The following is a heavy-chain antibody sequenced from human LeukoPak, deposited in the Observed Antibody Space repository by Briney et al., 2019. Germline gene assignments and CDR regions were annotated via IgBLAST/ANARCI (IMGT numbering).Heavy chain of an antibody. V-gene: IGHV3-23*01. CDR2: ISATGGRT. CDR1: GFTFSNFA. D-gene: IGHD4-17*01. Sequence: GGSLRLSCAASGFTFSNFAMSWVRQAPGKGLEWVSTISATGGRTDYADSVKGRFTISRDNAKNSLYLQMNSLRAEDTAVYYCARDPYGDFYGMDVWGQGTTVTVSS. J-gene: IGHJ6*02. CDR3: ARDPYGDFYGMDV.